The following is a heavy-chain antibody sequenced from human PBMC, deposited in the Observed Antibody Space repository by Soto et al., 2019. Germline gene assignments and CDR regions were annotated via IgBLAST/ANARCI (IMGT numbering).Heavy chain of an antibody. CDR3: ARDHLTYCGGDCYGLDY. Sequence: PGGSLRLSCAASGFTFSSYGMHWVRQAPGKGLEWVAVIWYDGSNKYYADSVKGRFTISRDNSKNTLYLQMNSLRVEDTAVYYCARDHLTYCGGDCYGLDYWGQGTLVTVSS. V-gene: IGHV3-33*01. J-gene: IGHJ4*02. CDR2: IWYDGSNK. D-gene: IGHD2-21*02. CDR1: GFTFSSYG.